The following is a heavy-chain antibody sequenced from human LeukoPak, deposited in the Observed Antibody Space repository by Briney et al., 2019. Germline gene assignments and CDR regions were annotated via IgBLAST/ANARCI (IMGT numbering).Heavy chain of an antibody. J-gene: IGHJ4*02. D-gene: IGHD6-6*01. CDR1: GGSFSGYY. V-gene: IGHV4-34*01. CDR2: INHSGST. CDR3: ARARGFTAARRPRYFDY. Sequence: SETLSLTCAVYGGSFSGYYWSWIRQPPGKGLEWIGEINHSGSTNYNPSLKSRVTISVGTSKNQFSLKLSSVTAADTAVYYCARARGFTAARRPRYFDYWGQGTPVTVSS.